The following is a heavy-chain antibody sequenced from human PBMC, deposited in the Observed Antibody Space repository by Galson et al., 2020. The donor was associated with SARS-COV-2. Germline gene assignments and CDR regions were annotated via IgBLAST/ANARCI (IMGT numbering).Heavy chain of an antibody. V-gene: IGHV1-18*01. D-gene: IGHD3-10*01. CDR2: ISAYNGNT. CDR3: ARVIGLLWFGELLEGFYGMDV. J-gene: IGHJ6*02. CDR1: GYTFTSYG. Sequence: ASVKVSCKASGYTFTSYGISWVRQAPGQALEWMGWISAYNGNTNYAQKLQGRVTMTTDTSTSTAYMELRSLRSDDTAVYYCARVIGLLWFGELLEGFYGMDVWGQGTTVTVSS.